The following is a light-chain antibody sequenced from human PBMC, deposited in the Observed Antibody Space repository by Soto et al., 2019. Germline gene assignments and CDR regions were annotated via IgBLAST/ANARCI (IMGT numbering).Light chain of an antibody. V-gene: IGLV2-11*01. CDR1: SSDVGGYNY. CDR2: DVS. Sequence: QSVPTQPRSVSGSPGQSVTISCTGTSSDVGGYNYVSWYQQLPGTAPKLMIYDVSKRPSGVPDRFSGSKSGKSATLGISGLQTGDEADYYCGTWDSSLSEVFGTGTKVTVL. J-gene: IGLJ1*01. CDR3: GTWDSSLSEV.